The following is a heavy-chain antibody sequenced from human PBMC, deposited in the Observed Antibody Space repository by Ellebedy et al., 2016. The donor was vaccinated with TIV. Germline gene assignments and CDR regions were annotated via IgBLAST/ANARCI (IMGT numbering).Heavy chain of an antibody. CDR3: ARGKDYYDSSGDFDF. V-gene: IGHV1-69*04. D-gene: IGHD3-22*01. CDR2: ISPILGTV. CDR1: GYTFTSHA. Sequence: ASVKVSCKASGYTFTSHAISWVRQAPGQGLEWMGRISPILGTVNYAQKFQDRLTRTADKSTSTAYMELSSLRSVDTAVYYCARGKDYYDSSGDFDFWGQGTLIVVSS. J-gene: IGHJ5*01.